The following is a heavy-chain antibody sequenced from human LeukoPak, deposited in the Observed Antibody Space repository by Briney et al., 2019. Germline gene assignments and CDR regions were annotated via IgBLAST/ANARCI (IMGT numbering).Heavy chain of an antibody. V-gene: IGHV3-23*01. CDR1: GFTLNNYG. CDR3: AKGPKLGDGFHCDY. CDR2: ISGSGGNT. Sequence: GGSLRLSCAASGFTLNNYGLSWVRQAPGKGLERVSGISGSGGNTYYADSVKGRFTISRDISKNTLFLQMDSLRLEDTAVYYCAKGPKLGDGFHCDYWGQGTLVTVSS. D-gene: IGHD5-24*01. J-gene: IGHJ4*02.